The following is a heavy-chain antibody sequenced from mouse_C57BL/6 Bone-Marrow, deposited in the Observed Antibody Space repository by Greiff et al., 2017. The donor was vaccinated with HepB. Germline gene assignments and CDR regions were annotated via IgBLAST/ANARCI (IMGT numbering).Heavy chain of an antibody. CDR1: GFTFSDYG. D-gene: IGHD3-3*01. J-gene: IGHJ4*01. CDR2: ISSGSSTI. Sequence: EVQRVESGGGLVKPGGSLKLSCAASGFTFSDYGMHWVRQAPEKGLEWVAYISSGSSTIYYADTVKGRFTISRDNAKNTLFRQMTSLRSEDTAMYYCARWGGRNYAMDYWGQGTSVTVSS. V-gene: IGHV5-17*01. CDR3: ARWGGRNYAMDY.